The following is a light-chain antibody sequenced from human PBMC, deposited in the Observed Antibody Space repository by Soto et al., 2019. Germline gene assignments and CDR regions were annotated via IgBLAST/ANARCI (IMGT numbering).Light chain of an antibody. V-gene: IGKV4-1*01. Sequence: DIVMTQSPESLAVSLGESATVNCKSSQSLLYSSHNKNYLPWYQQQPGQPPKMLIYWASSRESGVPDRFSGSGSGTDFTLTISTLQAEDVAVYYYQQYYSSPLTFGGGTKVDIK. CDR3: QQYYSSPLT. CDR1: QSLLYSSHNKNY. J-gene: IGKJ4*01. CDR2: WAS.